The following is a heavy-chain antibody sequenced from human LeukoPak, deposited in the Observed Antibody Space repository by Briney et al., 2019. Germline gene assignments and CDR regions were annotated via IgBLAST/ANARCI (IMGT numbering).Heavy chain of an antibody. CDR1: GGTFSSYA. Sequence: GASVKVSCKASGGTFSSYAISWVRQAHGQGLEWMGGIIPIFGTANYAQKFQGRVTITADKSKSTAYMELSSLRSEDTAVYYCARVVPLLKGWFDPWGQGTLVTVSS. D-gene: IGHD3-16*02. J-gene: IGHJ5*02. V-gene: IGHV1-69*06. CDR2: IIPIFGTA. CDR3: ARVVPLLKGWFDP.